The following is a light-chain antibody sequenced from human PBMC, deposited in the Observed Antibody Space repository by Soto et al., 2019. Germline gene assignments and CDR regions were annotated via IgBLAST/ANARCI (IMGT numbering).Light chain of an antibody. CDR1: SSNIGSNT. CDR2: SNN. Sequence: QSALTQPPSASVTPGQRVTISCSGSSSNIGSNTVNWYQQLPGTAPKLLIYSNNQRPPGVPDRFSGSKSGTSASLAISGLQSEYEADYYCAAWDDSQSGHYVFATGTKVTVL. J-gene: IGLJ1*01. V-gene: IGLV1-44*01. CDR3: AAWDDSQSGHYV.